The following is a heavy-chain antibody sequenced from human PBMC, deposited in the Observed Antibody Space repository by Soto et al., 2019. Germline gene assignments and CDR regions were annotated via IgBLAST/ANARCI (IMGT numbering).Heavy chain of an antibody. D-gene: IGHD3-10*01. V-gene: IGHV3-21*01. Sequence: EVQLVESGGGLVKPGGSLRLSCAASGFTFSSYSMNWVRQAPGKELEWVSSISSSSSYIYYADSVKGRFTISRDNAKNSLYLQMNSLRAEDTAVYYCARESPGSGFDYWGQGTLVTVSS. J-gene: IGHJ4*02. CDR1: GFTFSSYS. CDR2: ISSSSSYI. CDR3: ARESPGSGFDY.